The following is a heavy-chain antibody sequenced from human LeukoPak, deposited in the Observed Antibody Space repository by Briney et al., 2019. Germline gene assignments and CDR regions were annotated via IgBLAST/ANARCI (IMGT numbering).Heavy chain of an antibody. Sequence: PGGSLRLSCAASGFTFSSSAMSWVRQAPGKGLEWVSAFSNNGGYTYYADSVQGRFTISRDNSKSTLCLQINSLRAEDTAVYYCAKQLGYCSDGSCYFPYWGQGTLVTVSS. CDR2: FSNNGGYT. CDR3: AKQLGYCSDGSCYFPY. V-gene: IGHV3-23*01. J-gene: IGHJ4*02. D-gene: IGHD2-15*01. CDR1: GFTFSSSA.